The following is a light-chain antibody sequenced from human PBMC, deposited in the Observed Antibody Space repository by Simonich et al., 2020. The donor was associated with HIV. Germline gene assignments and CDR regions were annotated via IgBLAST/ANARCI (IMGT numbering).Light chain of an antibody. CDR2: EDN. Sequence: NFMLTQPHSVSESPGKTVTISCTRSSGSIATNYVQWYQQRPGSAPTTVIYEDNQRPSGVPALFSGSIDSSSNSASLTSSGLKTEDEADDYCQSYDSSNQVFGGGTKLTVL. CDR1: SGSIATNY. CDR3: QSYDSSNQV. V-gene: IGLV6-57*03. J-gene: IGLJ3*02.